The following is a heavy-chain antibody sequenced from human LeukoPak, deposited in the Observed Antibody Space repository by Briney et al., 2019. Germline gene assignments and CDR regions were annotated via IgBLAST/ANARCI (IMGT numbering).Heavy chain of an antibody. CDR3: ARSNHYDILTGYYPYYYYGMDV. Sequence: ASVKVSCKASGYTFTSYGISWVRQAPGQGLEWMGWISAYNGNTNYAQKLQGRVTMTTDTSTSTAYMELRSLRSEDTAVYYCARSNHYDILTGYYPYYYYGMDVWGQGTTVTVSS. CDR2: ISAYNGNT. J-gene: IGHJ6*02. D-gene: IGHD3-9*01. V-gene: IGHV1-18*01. CDR1: GYTFTSYG.